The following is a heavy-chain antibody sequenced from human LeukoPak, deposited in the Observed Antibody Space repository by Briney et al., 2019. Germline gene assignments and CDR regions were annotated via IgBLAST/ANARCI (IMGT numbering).Heavy chain of an antibody. V-gene: IGHV3-74*01. CDR1: GFTFSNYW. CDR3: AKATGNLGN. D-gene: IGHD1-1*01. J-gene: IGHJ4*02. CDR2: INNDGSTT. Sequence: GGSLRLSCAASGFTFSNYWMHWVRQTPGKGLVWVSRINNDGSTTSYADSVKGRFTISRDNSKNTLYVQMNSLTAEDTAIYYCAKATGNLGNWGQGTLVTVSS.